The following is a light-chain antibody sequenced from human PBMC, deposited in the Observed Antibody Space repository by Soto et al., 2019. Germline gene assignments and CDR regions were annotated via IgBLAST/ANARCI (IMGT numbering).Light chain of an antibody. Sequence: QSVLAQPVSVSGSPGQSIAISCTGTSSDVGAYNYVSWYQQHPVKAPKLIVHEVSDRPSGVSDRFSGSKSGNTASLTISGLQAEDEADYYCSSYTGPYTLVFGTGNKVTVL. CDR3: SSYTGPYTLV. CDR2: EVS. J-gene: IGLJ1*01. V-gene: IGLV2-14*01. CDR1: SSDVGAYNY.